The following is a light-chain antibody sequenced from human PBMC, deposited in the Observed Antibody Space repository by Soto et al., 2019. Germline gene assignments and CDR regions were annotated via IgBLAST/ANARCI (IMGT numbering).Light chain of an antibody. Sequence: DIQMTQSPSTLSASVGDRVTITFRASQSISSWLAWYQQKPGKPPKLLIYAASTLQSGVPTRFSGSGSGTDFTLTISSLQPDNFATYYCQQYHSYSTFGQGTKVDIK. CDR2: AAS. J-gene: IGKJ1*01. V-gene: IGKV1-5*01. CDR3: QQYHSYST. CDR1: QSISSW.